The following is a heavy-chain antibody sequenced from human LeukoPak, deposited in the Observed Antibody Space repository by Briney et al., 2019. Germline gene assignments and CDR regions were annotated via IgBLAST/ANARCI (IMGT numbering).Heavy chain of an antibody. CDR1: GGSISSYY. CDR3: AREYRSYYYGSGSYYRWFDP. Sequence: SETLSLTCTVSGGSISSYYWSWIRQPAGKGLEWIGRIYTSGSTNYNPSLKSRVTISVDTSKNQFSLKLSSVTAADTAVYYCAREYRSYYYGSGSYYRWFDPWGQGTLVTVSS. CDR2: IYTSGST. D-gene: IGHD3-10*01. V-gene: IGHV4-4*07. J-gene: IGHJ5*02.